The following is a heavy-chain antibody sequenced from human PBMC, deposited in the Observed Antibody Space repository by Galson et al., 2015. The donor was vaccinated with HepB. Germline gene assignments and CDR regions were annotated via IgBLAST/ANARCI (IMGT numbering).Heavy chain of an antibody. CDR3: ARDGAPGYYDSSGYSDY. J-gene: IGHJ4*02. CDR2: ISYDGSNK. CDR1: GFTFSSYA. D-gene: IGHD3-22*01. V-gene: IGHV3-30-3*01. Sequence: SLRLSCAASGFTFSSYAMHWVRQAPGKGLEWVAVISYDGSNKYYADSVKGRFTISRDNSKNTLYLQMNSLRAEDTAVYYCARDGAPGYYDSSGYSDYWGQGTLVTVSS.